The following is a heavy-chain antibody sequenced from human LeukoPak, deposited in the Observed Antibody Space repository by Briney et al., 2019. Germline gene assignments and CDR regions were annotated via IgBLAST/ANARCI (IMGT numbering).Heavy chain of an antibody. J-gene: IGHJ4*02. CDR1: GGTFSSYA. V-gene: IGHV1-69*13. Sequence: SVKVSGKASGGTFSSYAISWVRRAPGQGLEWMGGIIPIFGTANYAQKFQGRVTITADESTSTAYMELSSLRSEDTAVYYCARGEVVPAAIPFDYWGQGTLVTVSS. CDR2: IIPIFGTA. CDR3: ARGEVVPAAIPFDY. D-gene: IGHD2-2*01.